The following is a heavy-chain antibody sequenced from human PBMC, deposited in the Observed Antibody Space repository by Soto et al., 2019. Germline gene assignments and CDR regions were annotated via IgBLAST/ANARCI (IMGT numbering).Heavy chain of an antibody. D-gene: IGHD2-2*01. V-gene: IGHV1-18*01. Sequence: QVQLVQSGAEVKKPGASVKVSCKASGYTVTSYGISWVRQAPGQGLEWMGWISAYNGNTNYAQKLQGRVTMTTDTSTSTAYMELRSLRSDDTALYYCARGCTSCYLDYYYYGMDVWGQGTTVTVSS. CDR2: ISAYNGNT. CDR3: ARGCTSCYLDYYYYGMDV. J-gene: IGHJ6*02. CDR1: GYTVTSYG.